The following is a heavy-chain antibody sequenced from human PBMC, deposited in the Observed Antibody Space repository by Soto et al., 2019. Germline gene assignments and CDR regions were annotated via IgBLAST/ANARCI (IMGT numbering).Heavy chain of an antibody. CDR1: GFTFSSYG. J-gene: IGHJ6*02. D-gene: IGHD6-13*01. Sequence: QPGGSLRLSCAASGFTFSSYGMHWVRQAPGKGLEWVAVIWYDGSNKYYADSVKGRFTISRDNSKNTLYLQMNSLRAGDTAVYYCARENTVNGYSSSWFWPLFGMDVWGQGTTVTVSS. V-gene: IGHV3-33*01. CDR2: IWYDGSNK. CDR3: ARENTVNGYSSSWFWPLFGMDV.